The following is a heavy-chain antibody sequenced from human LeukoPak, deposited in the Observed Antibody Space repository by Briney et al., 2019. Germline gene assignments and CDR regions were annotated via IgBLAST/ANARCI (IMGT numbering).Heavy chain of an antibody. Sequence: GGSLRLSCAASGFTFSAYWMSWVRQAPGKGLEWVGRIRSNSDGGTIDYAAPVKGRFTLSRDDSKTTLYLQMNSLQTEDTAVYYCATDFYDSTWGQGTLVTVSS. J-gene: IGHJ5*02. D-gene: IGHD3-22*01. CDR2: IRSNSDGGTI. CDR1: GFTFSAYW. V-gene: IGHV3-15*01. CDR3: ATDFYDST.